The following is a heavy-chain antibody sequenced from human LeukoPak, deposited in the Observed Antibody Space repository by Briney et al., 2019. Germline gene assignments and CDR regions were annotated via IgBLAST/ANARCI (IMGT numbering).Heavy chain of an antibody. CDR1: GFTFSSYW. D-gene: IGHD3-16*01. CDR2: IKQDGSEK. Sequence: GGSLRLSCAAPGFTFSSYWMSWVRQAPGKGLEWVANIKQDGSEKYYVDSVKGRFTISRDNAKNSLYLQMNSLRAEDTAVYYCARNTWGVTTGLDYWGQGTLVTVSS. CDR3: ARNTWGVTTGLDY. V-gene: IGHV3-7*01. J-gene: IGHJ4*02.